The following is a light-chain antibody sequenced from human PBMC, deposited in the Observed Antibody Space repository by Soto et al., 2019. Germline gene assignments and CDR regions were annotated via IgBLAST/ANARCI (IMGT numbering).Light chain of an antibody. CDR3: SSYTSRSTTIV. CDR1: SSDVGGYNY. V-gene: IGLV2-14*01. J-gene: IGLJ1*01. CDR2: EVS. Sequence: QSALTQPASVSGSPGQSITISCTGTSSDVGGYNYVSWYQQHPGKAPKLMIYEVSNRPSGVSNRFSGSKSGNTASLTISGLQAEDEADYYCSSYTSRSTTIVFCNGTKVTV.